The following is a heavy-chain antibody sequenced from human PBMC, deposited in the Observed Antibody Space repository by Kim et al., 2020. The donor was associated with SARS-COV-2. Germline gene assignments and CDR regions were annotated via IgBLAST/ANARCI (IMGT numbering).Heavy chain of an antibody. CDR2: INHSGST. Sequence: SETLSLTCAVYGGSFSGYYWSWIRQPPGKGLEWIGEINHSGSTNYNPSLKSRVTISVDTSKNQFSLKLSSVTAADTAVYYCARGKALSRSLSPLWYFDLWGRGTLVTVSS. CDR1: GGSFSGYY. J-gene: IGHJ2*01. V-gene: IGHV4-34*01. CDR3: ARGKALSRSLSPLWYFDL.